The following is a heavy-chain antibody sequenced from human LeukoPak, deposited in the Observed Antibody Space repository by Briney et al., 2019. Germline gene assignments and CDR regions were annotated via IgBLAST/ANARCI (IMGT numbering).Heavy chain of an antibody. V-gene: IGHV3-9*01. J-gene: IGHJ4*02. CDR2: ISWNSGSI. CDR1: GFTFDDYA. CDR3: VREEGY. Sequence: GRSLRLSCAASGFTFDDYAMHWVRQAPGKGLEWVSGISWNSGSIGYVDSVKGRFTISRDNAKNSLYLQMNSLRVEDTAVYYCVREEGYWGQGTLVTVSS.